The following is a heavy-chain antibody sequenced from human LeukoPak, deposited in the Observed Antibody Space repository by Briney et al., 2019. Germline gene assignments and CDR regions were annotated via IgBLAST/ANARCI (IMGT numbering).Heavy chain of an antibody. CDR2: INPSGGST. CDR1: GYTFTNYY. Sequence: ASVKVSCKASGYTFTNYYIHWVRQAPGQGLECMGIINPSGGSTSYAQKFQGRVTMTRDMSTSTVYMELSSLRSEDTAVYYCAREELFRYSYAHYYYYMDVWGKGTTVTVSS. CDR3: AREELFRYSYAHYYYYMDV. J-gene: IGHJ6*03. V-gene: IGHV1-46*01. D-gene: IGHD5-18*01.